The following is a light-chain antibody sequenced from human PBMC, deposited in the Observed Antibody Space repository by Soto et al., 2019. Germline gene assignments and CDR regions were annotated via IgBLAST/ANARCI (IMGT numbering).Light chain of an antibody. V-gene: IGKV3-20*01. Sequence: EIVLTQSPGTLSLSPGERATLSCRASQSVSSSYLAWYQQRPGQAPRLLIYAASSRATGIPDRFSGGGSGTDFTLTINRLEPEDFAVYYCQQYATSRTFGQGTKVDIK. CDR3: QQYATSRT. J-gene: IGKJ1*01. CDR1: QSVSSSY. CDR2: AAS.